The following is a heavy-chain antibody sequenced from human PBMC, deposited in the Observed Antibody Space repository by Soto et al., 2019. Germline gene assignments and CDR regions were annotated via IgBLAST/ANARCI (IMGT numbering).Heavy chain of an antibody. V-gene: IGHV3-23*01. J-gene: IGHJ4*02. Sequence: EVQLLESGGGLVQPGGSLRLSCAASGFTFSNYTMTWVRQAPGTGLEWVSVITGSGGGPYFVDSVKGRFTISRDNSKNTVYLQMISLRAEDTAVYYCAKLPLTVAGFDYWGQGTLVTVSS. CDR3: AKLPLTVAGFDY. D-gene: IGHD6-13*01. CDR2: ITGSGGGP. CDR1: GFTFSNYT.